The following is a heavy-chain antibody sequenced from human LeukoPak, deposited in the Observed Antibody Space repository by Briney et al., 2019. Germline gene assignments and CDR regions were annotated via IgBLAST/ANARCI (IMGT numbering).Heavy chain of an antibody. J-gene: IGHJ4*02. V-gene: IGHV3-72*01. Sequence: GGSLRLSCAVAGFTFSDHYMDWVRQAPGKGLEWVARSRNRVHSYSTEYAASVKGRFTISRDNSKNSVFLQMDSLRTEDTAVYYCAKNPVRGDGDSYYFDYWGQGTLVTVSS. D-gene: IGHD3-10*02. CDR2: SRNRVHSYST. CDR1: GFTFSDHY. CDR3: AKNPVRGDGDSYYFDY.